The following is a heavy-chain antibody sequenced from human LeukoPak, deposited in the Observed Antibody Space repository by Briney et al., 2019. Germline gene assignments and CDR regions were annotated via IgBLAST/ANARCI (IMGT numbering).Heavy chain of an antibody. V-gene: IGHV3-23*01. J-gene: IGHJ3*02. Sequence: GGSLRLSYAVAGFNFRNYAMSWVRQAPGKGLEWVSAISGSGSTTFYADSVKGRFTISRDNSKNTLYPQMNSLRAEDTAGYYCTRGGGGSYPRFAFDIWGQGTMVTVSS. CDR2: ISGSGSTT. D-gene: IGHD1-26*01. CDR3: TRGGGGSYPRFAFDI. CDR1: GFNFRNYA.